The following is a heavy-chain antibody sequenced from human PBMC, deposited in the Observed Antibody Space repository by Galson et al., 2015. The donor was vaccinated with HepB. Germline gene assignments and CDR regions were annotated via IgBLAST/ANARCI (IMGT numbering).Heavy chain of an antibody. CDR3: ARGNYYYYYYMDV. J-gene: IGHJ6*03. CDR1: GGTFSSYA. CDR2: IIPILGIA. V-gene: IGHV1-69*04. Sequence: SVKVSCKASGGTFSSYAISWVRQAPGQGLEWMGRIIPILGIANYAQKFQGRVTITADKSTSTAYMELSSLRSENTAVYYCARGNYYYYYYMDVWGKGTTVTVSS.